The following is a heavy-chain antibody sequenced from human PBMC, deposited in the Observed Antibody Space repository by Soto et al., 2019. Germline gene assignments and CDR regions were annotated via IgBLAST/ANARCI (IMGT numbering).Heavy chain of an antibody. CDR1: GFTFSSYA. CDR2: ISGIGDTT. CDR3: AKDSNKYSSSLRGRYFDY. Sequence: GGSLRLSCAASGFTFSSYAMSWVRQAPGKGLEWVSAISGIGDTTLYADSVNGRFTISRDNSKNTLLLQMNSLGAEDTAVYYCAKDSNKYSSSLRGRYFDYPSQGFAVTGSS. V-gene: IGHV3-23*01. J-gene: IGHJ4*02. D-gene: IGHD4-4*01.